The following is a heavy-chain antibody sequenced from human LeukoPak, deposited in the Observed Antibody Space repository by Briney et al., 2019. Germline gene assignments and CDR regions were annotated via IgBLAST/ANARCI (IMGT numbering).Heavy chain of an antibody. Sequence: GGSLRLSCSTSGFTFGDYAINWVRQAPGKGLEWVGFIRRQAYGGTTEYAASVKGRFTISRDDSKSIAYLQMNSVQTEDTAIYYCTRDVPPRIAATALAAEFWGQGTLVTVSS. J-gene: IGHJ4*02. D-gene: IGHD6-13*01. CDR3: TRDVPPRIAATALAAEF. V-gene: IGHV3-49*04. CDR1: GFTFGDYA. CDR2: IRRQAYGGTT.